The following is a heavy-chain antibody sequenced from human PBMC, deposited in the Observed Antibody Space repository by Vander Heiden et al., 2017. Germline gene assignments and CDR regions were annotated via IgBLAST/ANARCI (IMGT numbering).Heavy chain of an antibody. D-gene: IGHD3-16*02. CDR1: GGSISSTVYC. CDR3: ARRLTGSPRYFDY. Sequence: QLQLQESGPGLVKPSETLSLTCSVSGGSISSTVYCWGWIRQPPGKGLEWIVSVGNTMSTYYNSSLKSRVAISADTSKNQFSLNLNSVTAADTAVYFCARRLTGSPRYFDYWGQGILVTVSS. J-gene: IGHJ4*02. V-gene: IGHV4-39*01. CDR2: VGNTMST.